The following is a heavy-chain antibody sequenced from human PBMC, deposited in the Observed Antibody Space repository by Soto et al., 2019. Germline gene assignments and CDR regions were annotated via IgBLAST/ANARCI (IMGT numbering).Heavy chain of an antibody. CDR1: GFTFSSYS. Sequence: EVQLVESGGGLVQPGGSLRLSCAASGFTFSSYSMNWVRQAPGKGLEWVSYISSSSSTIYYADSVKGRFTISRDNAKNSLYLQMSSLRAEDTAVDYCARVPMVFDYWGQGTLVTVSS. D-gene: IGHD2-8*01. CDR2: ISSSSSTI. J-gene: IGHJ4*02. V-gene: IGHV3-48*01. CDR3: ARVPMVFDY.